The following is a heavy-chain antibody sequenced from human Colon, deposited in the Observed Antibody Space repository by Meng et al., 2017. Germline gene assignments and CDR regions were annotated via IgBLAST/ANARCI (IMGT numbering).Heavy chain of an antibody. V-gene: IGHV1-3*04. CDR1: GYTFTSYT. J-gene: IGHJ4*02. Sequence: QVQLIQSGAEVKRPGASVKVSCKASGYTFTSYTMHWVRQAHGQRLEWMGWINTGNGYTKYSQKFQDRVTITRDTSASTAYMELSSLRSEDTAVYYCASAHYDSSGSVDYWGQGTLVTVSS. CDR2: INTGNGYT. D-gene: IGHD3-22*01. CDR3: ASAHYDSSGSVDY.